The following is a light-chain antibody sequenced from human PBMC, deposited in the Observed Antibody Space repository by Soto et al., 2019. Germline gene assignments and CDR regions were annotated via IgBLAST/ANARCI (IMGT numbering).Light chain of an antibody. CDR1: QSISSN. V-gene: IGKV3-15*01. CDR2: AVS. Sequence: ESVMTQSPATLSMSPGGVSTLSCRSSQSISSNLAWYQQKPGQAPRLLIYAVSTRATGVPARFSGNGSETEFTLTISGLQSDDFALYYCQQYNKWPPWTFGQGTKVDIK. J-gene: IGKJ1*01. CDR3: QQYNKWPPWT.